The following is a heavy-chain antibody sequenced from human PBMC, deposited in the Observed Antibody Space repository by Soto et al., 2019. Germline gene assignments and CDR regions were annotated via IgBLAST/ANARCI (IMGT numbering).Heavy chain of an antibody. V-gene: IGHV3-30-3*01. CDR1: GFTFSSYA. CDR2: ISYDGSNK. D-gene: IGHD2-21*02. J-gene: IGHJ6*02. Sequence: ESGGGVVQPGRSLRLSCAASGFTFSSYAMHWVRQAPGKGLEWVAVISYDGSNKYYADSVKGRFTISRDNSKNTLYLQMNSLRAEDTAVYYCARDLAYCGGDCYDYYYGMDVWGQGTTVTVSS. CDR3: ARDLAYCGGDCYDYYYGMDV.